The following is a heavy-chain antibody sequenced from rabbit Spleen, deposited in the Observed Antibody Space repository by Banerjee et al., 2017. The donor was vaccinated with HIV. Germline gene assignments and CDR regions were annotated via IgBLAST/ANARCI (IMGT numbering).Heavy chain of an antibody. D-gene: IGHD1-1*01. V-gene: IGHV1S45*01. CDR2: IDNSDGDT. CDR3: ARDLVAVIGWNFNL. CDR1: GFDFSSNW. Sequence: QEQLVESGGGLVQPEGSLTLTCKASGFDFSSNWICWVRQAPGKGLEWIACIDNSDGDTDYANWPKGRFTISKASSTTVTLQMTSLTAADTATYFCARDLVAVIGWNFNLWGQGTLVTVS. J-gene: IGHJ4*01.